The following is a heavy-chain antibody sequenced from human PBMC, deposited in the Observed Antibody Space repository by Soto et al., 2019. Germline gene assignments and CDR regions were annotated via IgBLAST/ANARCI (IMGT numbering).Heavy chain of an antibody. CDR3: ATYGSGTYKPTTFDY. Sequence: QVQLQESGPGLVKPSQTLSLTCTVSAGSISSGVYYWSWIRQHPGKGLEWIGYIFYSGSTYYNPSLKSRVTISVDTSKNQFSLKLSSVTAADTAVYYCATYGSGTYKPTTFDYWGQGTLVTVSS. CDR2: IFYSGST. V-gene: IGHV4-31*03. J-gene: IGHJ4*02. D-gene: IGHD3-10*01. CDR1: AGSISSGVYY.